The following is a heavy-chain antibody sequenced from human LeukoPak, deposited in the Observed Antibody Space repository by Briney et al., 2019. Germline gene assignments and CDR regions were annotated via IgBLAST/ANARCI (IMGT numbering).Heavy chain of an antibody. D-gene: IGHD1-26*01. Sequence: GESLKISCKGSGYSFTSYWISWVRQMPGKGLEWMGRLDPSDSYTNYSPSLQGHVTISADKSISTAYLQWSSLEASDTAMYYCAGSQGGYRGGMDVWGQGTTVTVSS. J-gene: IGHJ6*02. CDR2: LDPSDSYT. CDR1: GYSFTSYW. V-gene: IGHV5-10-1*01. CDR3: AGSQGGYRGGMDV.